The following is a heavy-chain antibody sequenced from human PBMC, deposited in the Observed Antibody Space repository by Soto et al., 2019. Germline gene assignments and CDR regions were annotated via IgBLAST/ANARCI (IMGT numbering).Heavy chain of an antibody. D-gene: IGHD3-22*01. Sequence: SSSYIYYADSVKGRFTISRDNAKNSLYLQMNSLRAEDTAVYYCARLLYYYDTGGYSYWGQGTLVTVSS. CDR3: ARLLYYYDTGGYSY. V-gene: IGHV3-21*01. CDR2: SSSYI. J-gene: IGHJ4*02.